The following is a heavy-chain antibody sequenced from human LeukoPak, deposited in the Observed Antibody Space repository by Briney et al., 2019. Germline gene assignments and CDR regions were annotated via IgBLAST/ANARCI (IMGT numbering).Heavy chain of an antibody. CDR1: GFTFSSYA. D-gene: IGHD1-26*01. Sequence: NPGGSLRLSCAASGFTFSSYAMTWVRQAPGKGLEWVSLISNSGVNTYYADSVKGRFTISRDNSKNTLSLQMNSLRDEDTAVYYCAKDVRVGGGGMDVWGQGTPVTVSS. CDR3: AKDVRVGGGGMDV. V-gene: IGHV3-23*01. J-gene: IGHJ6*02. CDR2: ISNSGVNT.